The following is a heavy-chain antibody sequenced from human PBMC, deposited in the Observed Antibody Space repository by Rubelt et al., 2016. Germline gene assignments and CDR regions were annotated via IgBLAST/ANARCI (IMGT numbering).Heavy chain of an antibody. CDR2: IIPILGIA. J-gene: IGHJ3*02. D-gene: IGHD3-22*01. CDR3: AGDRVLDDSSGADAFDI. Sequence: QVQLVQSGAEVKKPGSSVKVSCKASGGTFSSYAISWVRQAPGQGLEWMGRIIPILGIANYAQKFQGRVTITGDKSTSTAYMELSSLRSEDTTVYYCAGDRVLDDSSGADAFDIRGQGTMVTVSS. CDR1: GGTFSSYA. V-gene: IGHV1-69*04.